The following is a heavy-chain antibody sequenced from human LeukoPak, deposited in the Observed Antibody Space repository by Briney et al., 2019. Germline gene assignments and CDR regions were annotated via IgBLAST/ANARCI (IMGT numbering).Heavy chain of an antibody. CDR3: ARDNVDTAMVNYFDY. D-gene: IGHD5-18*01. J-gene: IGHJ4*02. CDR2: INPNSGGT. Sequence: ASVKVSCKASGYTFTSYGISWVRQAPGQGLEWMGWINPNSGGTNYAQKFQGRVTMTRDTSISTAYMELSRLRSDDTAVYYCARDNVDTAMVNYFDYWVQGTLVTVSS. CDR1: GYTFTSYG. V-gene: IGHV1-2*02.